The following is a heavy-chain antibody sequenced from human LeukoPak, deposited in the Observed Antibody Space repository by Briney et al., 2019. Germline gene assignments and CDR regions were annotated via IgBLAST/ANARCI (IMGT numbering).Heavy chain of an antibody. D-gene: IGHD4-17*01. CDR1: GGSFSSTNYY. CDR3: ARHPSMTTALFDY. J-gene: IGHJ4*02. Sequence: SETLSLTCTVSGGSFSSTNYYWGWIRRPPGKGLEWIGSIFYSGSTYYNPSLKSRVTISVDTSKNHISLRMSSATAADTAVYYCARHPSMTTALFDYWGQGTLVTVSS. CDR2: IFYSGST. V-gene: IGHV4-39*01.